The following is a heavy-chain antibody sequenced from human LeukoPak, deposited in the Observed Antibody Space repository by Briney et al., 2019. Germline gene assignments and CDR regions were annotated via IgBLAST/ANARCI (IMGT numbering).Heavy chain of an antibody. CDR2: IYYSGST. J-gene: IGHJ5*02. CDR1: GGSISSSSAY. CDR3: ATGIASWNYYRA. Sequence: KPSETLSLTCTVSGGSISSSSAYWGWIRQPPGKGLEWIGNIYYSGSTYYNPSLKSRVTMSVDTSKNQFSLKLSSVTAADTAVYYCATGIASWNYYRAWGQGTLVTVSS. V-gene: IGHV4-39*01. D-gene: IGHD1-7*01.